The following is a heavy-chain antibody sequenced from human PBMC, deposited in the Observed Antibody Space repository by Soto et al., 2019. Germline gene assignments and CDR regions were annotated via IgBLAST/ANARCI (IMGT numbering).Heavy chain of an antibody. CDR1: GYSISSGYY. CDR2: IYHSGST. Sequence: SETLSLTCAVSGYSISSGYYWGWIRQPPGKGLEWIGSIYHSGSTYYNPSLKSRVTISVDTSKNQFSLKLSSVTAADTAVYYCARVLSEWELPNGNWFDPWGQGTLVTVS. J-gene: IGHJ5*02. D-gene: IGHD1-26*01. V-gene: IGHV4-38-2*01. CDR3: ARVLSEWELPNGNWFDP.